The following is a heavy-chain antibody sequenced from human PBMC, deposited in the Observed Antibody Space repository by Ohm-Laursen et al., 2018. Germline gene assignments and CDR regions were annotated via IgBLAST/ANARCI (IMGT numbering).Heavy chain of an antibody. D-gene: IGHD3-10*01. Sequence: GTLSLTCAVYGGSISSYYWTWIRQPAGKGLEWIGRIHTSGSTNYNPSLKSRVTMSVDTSKNQFSLKLSSVTAADTAVYYCAGRGFWGQGTMVTVSS. CDR1: GGSISSYY. V-gene: IGHV4-59*10. CDR3: AGRGF. J-gene: IGHJ3*01. CDR2: IHTSGST.